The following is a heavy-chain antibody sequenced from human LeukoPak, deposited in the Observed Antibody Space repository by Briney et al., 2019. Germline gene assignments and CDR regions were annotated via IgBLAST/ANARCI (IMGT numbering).Heavy chain of an antibody. CDR2: IYTSGST. CDR3: AKPRLYYDSSGYGY. J-gene: IGHJ4*02. D-gene: IGHD3-22*01. Sequence: SETLSLTCTASGGSISSYYWSWIRQPAGKGLEWIGRIYTSGSTNYNPSLKSRVTMSVDTSKNQFSLKLSSVTAADTAVYYCAKPRLYYDSSGYGYWGQGTLVTVSS. CDR1: GGSISSYY. V-gene: IGHV4-4*07.